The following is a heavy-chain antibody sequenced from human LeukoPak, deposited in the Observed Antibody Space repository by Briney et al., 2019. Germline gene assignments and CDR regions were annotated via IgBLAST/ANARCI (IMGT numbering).Heavy chain of an antibody. D-gene: IGHD6-6*01. CDR3: ASSIVAVATGIEY. CDR1: GFTFSSYG. J-gene: IGHJ4*02. Sequence: GGSLRLSCAASGFTFSSYGMHWVRQAPGKGLEWVAVIWYDGSNKYYADSVKGRFTISRDNSKNTLYLQMNSLRAEDTAVYYCASSIVAVATGIEYWGQGTLVTVSS. CDR2: IWYDGSNK. V-gene: IGHV3-33*01.